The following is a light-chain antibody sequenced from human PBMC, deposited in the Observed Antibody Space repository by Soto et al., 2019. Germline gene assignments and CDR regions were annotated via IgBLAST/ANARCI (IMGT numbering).Light chain of an antibody. J-gene: IGKJ1*01. CDR2: KAS. CDR3: QHYNSYSEA. CDR1: QTISSW. V-gene: IGKV1-5*03. Sequence: DLQITQSPSTLSGSVGDSVTITCRASQTISSWLAWYQQKQGKAPKLLIYKASTLKSGVPSRFSGSGSGTELTITISSLQPDDGETYYCQHYNSYSEAFGQGTKVDI.